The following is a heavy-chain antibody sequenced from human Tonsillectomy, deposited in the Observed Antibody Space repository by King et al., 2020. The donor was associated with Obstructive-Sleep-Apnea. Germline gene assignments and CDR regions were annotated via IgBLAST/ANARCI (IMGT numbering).Heavy chain of an antibody. CDR3: AKDGTTVVESPYFDY. Sequence: VQLVESGGGVVQPGGSLILSCAASGFSFSTYGMHWVRQAPGKGLEGVAFIGYDGNKKYYADSVKGRFTISRDNSKNMLYLQMNSPRVEDTAVYYCAKDGTTVVESPYFDYWGQGTLVTVSS. CDR2: IGYDGNKK. CDR1: GFSFSTYG. D-gene: IGHD4-23*01. J-gene: IGHJ4*02. V-gene: IGHV3-30*02.